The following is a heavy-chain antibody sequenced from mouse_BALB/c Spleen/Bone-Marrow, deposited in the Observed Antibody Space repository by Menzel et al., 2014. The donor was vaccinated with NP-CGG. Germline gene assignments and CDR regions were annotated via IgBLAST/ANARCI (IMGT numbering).Heavy chain of an antibody. V-gene: IGHV5-17*02. J-gene: IGHJ2*01. CDR2: ISSGSSTI. CDR1: GFTFSSFG. D-gene: IGHD4-1*01. Sequence: EVKLVESGGGLVQPGGSRKLSCAASGFTFSSFGMHWVRRAPERGLEWVAYISSGSSTIYYADTVKGRFTISRDNPKNTLFLQMTSLRSEGTAMYYCTRGGNWEDFDYWGQGTTLTVSS. CDR3: TRGGNWEDFDY.